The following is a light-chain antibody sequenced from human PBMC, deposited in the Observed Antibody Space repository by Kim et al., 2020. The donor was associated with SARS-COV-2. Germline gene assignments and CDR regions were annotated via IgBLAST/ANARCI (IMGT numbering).Light chain of an antibody. Sequence: VALRQTVRITCQGDILSSYYATWYQQKPGQAPILVIYGKTNRPSGIPDRFSGSSSGNTASLTIPGTQAGDEADYYCNSRDSNDNVVFGGGTQLTVL. CDR1: ILSSYY. J-gene: IGLJ2*01. V-gene: IGLV3-19*01. CDR3: NSRDSNDNVV. CDR2: GKT.